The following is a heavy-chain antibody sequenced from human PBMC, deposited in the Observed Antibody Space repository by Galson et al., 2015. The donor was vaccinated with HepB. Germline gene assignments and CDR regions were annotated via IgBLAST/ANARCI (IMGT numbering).Heavy chain of an antibody. V-gene: IGHV3-23*01. CDR2: ISGSGGST. CDR1: GFNFRSYA. Sequence: SLRLSCADSGFNFRSYALCWVRHAPGKGLEWVSAISGSGGSTYYADSVKGRFTISRDNSKNTLYLQMNSLRAEDTAVYYCAKDTGWELPRGAFDIWGQGTMVTVSS. D-gene: IGHD1-26*01. J-gene: IGHJ3*02. CDR3: AKDTGWELPRGAFDI.